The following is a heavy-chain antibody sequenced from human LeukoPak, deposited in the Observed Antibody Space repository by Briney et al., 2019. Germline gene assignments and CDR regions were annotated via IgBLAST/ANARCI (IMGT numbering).Heavy chain of an antibody. CDR3: AKDEINYYDSSGYSDY. Sequence: GGSLRLSCAASGFTFSSYGMHWVRQAPGKGLEWVAFIRYDGSNKYYADSVKGRFTISRDNSKNTLYLQVNSLRAEDTAVYYCAKDEINYYDSSGYSDYWGQGTLVTVSS. D-gene: IGHD3-22*01. CDR2: IRYDGSNK. V-gene: IGHV3-30*02. J-gene: IGHJ4*02. CDR1: GFTFSSYG.